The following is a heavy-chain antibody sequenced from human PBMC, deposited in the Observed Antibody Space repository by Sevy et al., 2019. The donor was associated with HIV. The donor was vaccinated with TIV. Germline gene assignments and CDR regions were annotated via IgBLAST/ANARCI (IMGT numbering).Heavy chain of an antibody. J-gene: IGHJ4*02. CDR3: AKKMGGGSGMAFLVDY. D-gene: IGHD5-18*01. CDR1: GFTFSNFA. Sequence: GGSLRLSCAASGFTFSNFATGWVRHAPGKGLDWISVISGTGDYTYYADSVKGRFTISRDNSENTLSLQMNSLRAEDTAIFYCAKKMGGGSGMAFLVDYWGQGTLVTVSS. CDR2: ISGTGDYT. V-gene: IGHV3-23*01.